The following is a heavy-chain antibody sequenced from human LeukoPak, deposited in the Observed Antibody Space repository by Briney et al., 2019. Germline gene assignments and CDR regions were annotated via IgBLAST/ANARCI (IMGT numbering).Heavy chain of an antibody. D-gene: IGHD5-12*01. V-gene: IGHV1-3*01. CDR1: GYTFTSYA. Sequence: GASVKVSCTASGYTFTSYAMHWVRQAPGQRLEWMGWINAGNGNTKYSQKFQGRVTITRDTSASTAYMELSSLRSEDTAVYSCARGVATNRYYFDYWGQGTLVTVSS. J-gene: IGHJ4*02. CDR2: INAGNGNT. CDR3: ARGVATNRYYFDY.